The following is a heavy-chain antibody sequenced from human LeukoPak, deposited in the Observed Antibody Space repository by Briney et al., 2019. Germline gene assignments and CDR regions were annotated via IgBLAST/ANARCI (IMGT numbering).Heavy chain of an antibody. CDR2: ISSSSSYI. V-gene: IGHV3-21*01. CDR3: ARGGGQWLEGDYFDY. CDR1: GFTFSSYS. J-gene: IGHJ4*02. D-gene: IGHD6-19*01. Sequence: GGSLRLSCAASGFTFSSYSMNWVRQAPGKGLEWVSSISSSSSYIYYADSVKGRFTISRDNAKNSLYLQRNSLRAEDTAVYYCARGGGQWLEGDYFDYWGQGTLVTVSS.